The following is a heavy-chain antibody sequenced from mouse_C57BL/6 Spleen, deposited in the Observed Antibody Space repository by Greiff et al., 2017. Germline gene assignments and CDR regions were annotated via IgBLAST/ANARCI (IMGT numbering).Heavy chain of an antibody. V-gene: IGHV1-69*01. CDR2: IDPSDSYT. CDR3: ERGNEGLCYFDD. Sequence: QVQLQQPGAELVMPGASVTLSCKASGYTFTSYWMHWVKQRPGQGLEWIGEIDPSDSYTTYNQKFKGKSTLTVDKSSSTAYMQLSSLTSEDSAVYYCERGNEGLCYFDDWGKGTTVTVSS. D-gene: IGHD3-3*01. J-gene: IGHJ1*03. CDR1: GYTFTSYW.